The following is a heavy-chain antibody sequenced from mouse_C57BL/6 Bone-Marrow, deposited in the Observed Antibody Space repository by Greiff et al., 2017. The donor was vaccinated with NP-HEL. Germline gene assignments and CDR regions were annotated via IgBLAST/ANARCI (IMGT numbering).Heavy chain of an antibody. CDR3: ASEQIYYGNDEGYVDV. J-gene: IGHJ1*03. CDR2: INPYNGGT. CDR1: GYTFTDYY. Sequence: VQLQQSGPVLVKPGASVKMSCKASGYTFTDYYMNWVKQSHGKSLEWIGVINPYNGGTSYNQKFKGKATLTVDKSSSTAYMELNSLTSEDSAVYYGASEQIYYGNDEGYVDVGGTGTTVTVSS. D-gene: IGHD2-2*01. V-gene: IGHV1-19*01.